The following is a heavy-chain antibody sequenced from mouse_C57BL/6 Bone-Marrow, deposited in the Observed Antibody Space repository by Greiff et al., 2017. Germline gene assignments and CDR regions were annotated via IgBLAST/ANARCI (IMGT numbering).Heavy chain of an antibody. V-gene: IGHV1-62-2*01. CDR2: FYPGSGSI. J-gene: IGHJ2*01. CDR1: GYIFTEYT. Sequence: VQLQQSGAELVKPGASVKLSCKASGYIFTEYTIHWVKQRSGQGLGWIGWFYPGSGSIKYNERFKDKATLTADKYSNTVYMELSRLTSEDSAVYFCARHERYYDYEGYFDYWGQGTTLTVSS. D-gene: IGHD2-4*01. CDR3: ARHERYYDYEGYFDY.